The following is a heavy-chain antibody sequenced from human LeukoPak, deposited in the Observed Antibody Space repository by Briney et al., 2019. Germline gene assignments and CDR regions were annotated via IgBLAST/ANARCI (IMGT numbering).Heavy chain of an antibody. CDR3: AKDRVRGVIHHYYGLDV. CDR2: LSYDGSDK. CDR1: GFIFSSYG. J-gene: IGHJ6*02. D-gene: IGHD3-10*01. Sequence: GGSLRLSCAASGFIFSSYGMHWVRQAPGKGLEWLGVLSYDGSDKYYAHSVKGRFTISRDSSKNTLYLQMNSLRPEDTAVYYCAKDRVRGVIHHYYGLDVWGQGTTVTVSS. V-gene: IGHV3-30*18.